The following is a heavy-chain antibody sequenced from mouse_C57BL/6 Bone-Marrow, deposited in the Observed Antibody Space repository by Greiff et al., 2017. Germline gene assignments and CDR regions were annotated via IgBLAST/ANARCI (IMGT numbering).Heavy chain of an antibody. CDR1: GFTFSSYG. CDR2: ISSGGSYT. CDR3: ADGYPWFAY. Sequence: EVKVEEPGGDLVKPGGSLKLSCEASGFTFSSYGMYWVRQTPDNRLEWVATISSGGSYTYYPDSVNERFTISRDNAKNTLFLQMSSLKSEDTAMYYCADGYPWFAYWGQGTLVTVSA. D-gene: IGHD2-3*01. V-gene: IGHV5-6*02. J-gene: IGHJ3*01.